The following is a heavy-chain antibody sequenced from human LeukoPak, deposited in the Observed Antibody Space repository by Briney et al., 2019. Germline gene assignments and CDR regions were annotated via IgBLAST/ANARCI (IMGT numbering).Heavy chain of an antibody. CDR1: GYTFTGYY. CDR3: AREHTPRRYYWNWFDP. J-gene: IGHJ5*02. CDR2: INANSGGT. Sequence: ASVTVSCKASGYTFTGYYMHWVRQAPGQGVEWMGWINANSGGTNYAQKFQGRVTMTTDTSISTAYMELSRLRSDDTAVYYCAREHTPRRYYWNWFDPWGQGTLVTVSS. V-gene: IGHV1-2*02. D-gene: IGHD1-1*01.